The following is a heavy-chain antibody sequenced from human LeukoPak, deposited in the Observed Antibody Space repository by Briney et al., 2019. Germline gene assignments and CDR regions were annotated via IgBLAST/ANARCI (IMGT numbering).Heavy chain of an antibody. CDR3: ARPGLQTYYYDSSGYYYVD. CDR2: INHSGST. Sequence: PSETLSLTCAVYGWSFSGYYWSWIRQPPGKGLEWIGEINHSGSTNYNPSLKSRVTISVDTSKNQFSLKLSSVTAADTAVYYCARPGLQTYYYDSSGYYYVDWGQGTLVTVSS. J-gene: IGHJ4*02. V-gene: IGHV4-34*01. CDR1: GWSFSGYY. D-gene: IGHD3-22*01.